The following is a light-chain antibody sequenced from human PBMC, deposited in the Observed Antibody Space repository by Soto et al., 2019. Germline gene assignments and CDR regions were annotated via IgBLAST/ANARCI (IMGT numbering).Light chain of an antibody. CDR2: KVS. V-gene: IGKV2-30*02. J-gene: IGKJ5*01. CDR3: MQGTHWPIT. CDR1: QSLVHSDGIAY. Sequence: DAVITESPFSLPVSRVRPAAMSCRSSQSLVHSDGIAYFSWFQQRPGRSPRRLIYKVSNRDSGVPARFSGSGSGTDFALKISRVEAEDVGVYYCMQGTHWPITFGQGTRL.